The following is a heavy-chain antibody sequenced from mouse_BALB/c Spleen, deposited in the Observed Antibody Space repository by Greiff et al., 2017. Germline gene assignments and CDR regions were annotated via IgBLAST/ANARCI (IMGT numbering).Heavy chain of an antibody. CDR3: ARSRYDYDADYYAMDY. D-gene: IGHD2-4*01. CDR2: IYPGDGDT. Sequence: QVQLQQSGPELVKPGASVKISCKASGYAFSSSWMNWVKQRPGQGLEWIGRIYPGDGDTNYNGKFKGKATLTADKSSSTAYMQLSSLTSVDSAVYFCARSRYDYDADYYAMDYWGQGTSGTVSS. CDR1: GYAFSSSW. J-gene: IGHJ4*01. V-gene: IGHV1-82*01.